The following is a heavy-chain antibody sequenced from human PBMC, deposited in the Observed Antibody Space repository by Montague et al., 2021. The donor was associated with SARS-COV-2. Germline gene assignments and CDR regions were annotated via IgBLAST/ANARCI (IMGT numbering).Heavy chain of an antibody. J-gene: IGHJ6*02. CDR1: GDSVSSNSAT. Sequence: CAISGDSVSSNSATWNWVRQSPSRGLGWLGRTYYRSKWYNDYAVSVRGRVTINPDTSKNQFSLQLYSVTPEDTAIYYCTSGREGNYNVMDVWGQGATVTVSS. D-gene: IGHD1-1*01. CDR2: TYYRSKWYN. V-gene: IGHV6-1*01. CDR3: TSGREGNYNVMDV.